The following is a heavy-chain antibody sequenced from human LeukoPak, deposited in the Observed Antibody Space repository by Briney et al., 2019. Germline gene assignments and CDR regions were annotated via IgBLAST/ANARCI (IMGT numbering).Heavy chain of an antibody. V-gene: IGHV1-18*01. CDR1: GYTFTSYG. J-gene: IGHJ4*02. D-gene: IGHD5-18*01. CDR2: ISTYNYNT. Sequence: ASAKVSCKTSGYTFTSYGVSWVRQAPGQRLEWMGWISTYNYNTNYAQKFRGRVTMTRDTSTSTVYMELRSLRSEDTAIYYCARQVDTTMALPDYWGQGTLVTVSS. CDR3: ARQVDTTMALPDY.